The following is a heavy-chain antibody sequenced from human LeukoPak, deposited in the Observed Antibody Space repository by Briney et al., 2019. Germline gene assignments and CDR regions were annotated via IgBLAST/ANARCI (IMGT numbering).Heavy chain of an antibody. CDR3: ARTTITIFGVVIISHYFDY. D-gene: IGHD3-3*01. CDR2: IYTSGST. CDR1: GGTISSGSYY. V-gene: IGHV4-61*02. J-gene: IGHJ4*02. Sequence: PSETLSHTCTVSGGTISSGSYYWSWIRQPAGKGLEWIGRIYTSGSTNYNPSLKSRVTIPVDTSKNQFSLKLSSVTAADTTVYYCARTTITIFGVVIISHYFDYWGQGTLVTVSS.